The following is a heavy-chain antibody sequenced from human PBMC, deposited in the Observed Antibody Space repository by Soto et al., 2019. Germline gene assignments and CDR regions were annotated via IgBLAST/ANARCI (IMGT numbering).Heavy chain of an antibody. V-gene: IGHV3-23*01. D-gene: IGHD5-12*01. Sequence: GGSLRLSCAASGFTFSSYAMSWVRQAPGKGLEWVSAISGSGGSTYYADSVKGRFTISRDNSKNTLYLQMNSLRAEDTAVYYCAKVASQRWLQFVLFDYWGQGTLVTVSS. CDR2: ISGSGGST. J-gene: IGHJ4*02. CDR1: GFTFSSYA. CDR3: AKVASQRWLQFVLFDY.